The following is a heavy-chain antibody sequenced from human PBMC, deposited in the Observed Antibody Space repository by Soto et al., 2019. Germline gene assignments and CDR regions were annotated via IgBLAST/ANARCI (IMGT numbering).Heavy chain of an antibody. Sequence: QLQLQESGPGLVKPSETLSLTCTVSGGSISSSSYYWGWIRQPPGKGLERTGSIYYSGSTYYNPSLKSRVTISVDTSKTQFSLKLSSVTAADTAVYYCPRHLWRGYYFDYWGQGTLVTVSS. CDR3: PRHLWRGYYFDY. V-gene: IGHV4-39*01. CDR2: IYYSGST. CDR1: GGSISSSSYY. J-gene: IGHJ4*02. D-gene: IGHD2-21*01.